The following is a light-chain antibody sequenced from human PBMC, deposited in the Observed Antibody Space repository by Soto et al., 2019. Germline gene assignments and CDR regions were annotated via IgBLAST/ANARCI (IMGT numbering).Light chain of an antibody. CDR3: LQTYNLPRT. CDR1: QSISSY. J-gene: IGKJ1*01. CDR2: AAS. V-gene: IGKV1-39*01. Sequence: DIQMTQSPSSLSASVGDRVTITCRASQSISSYLNWYQQTPGKPPKLLIYAASSLQSGVPSRFRGRASGTDFTLTIRNMQREDFETYYCLQTYNLPRTFGQGTKVDIK.